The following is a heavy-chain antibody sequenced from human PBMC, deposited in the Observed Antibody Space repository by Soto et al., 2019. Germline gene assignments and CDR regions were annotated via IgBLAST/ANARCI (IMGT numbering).Heavy chain of an antibody. V-gene: IGHV4-59*01. D-gene: IGHD3-3*01. CDR2: IYYSGST. CDR1: GGSISSYY. J-gene: IGHJ5*02. Sequence: QVQLQESGPGLVKPSETLSLTCTVSGGSISSYYWSWIRQPPGKGLEWIGYIYYSGSTNYNPSLKSRVTISVDTSKNQFSLKLSSVTAADTAVYYCARGDYDFWSGTGSWFDPWGQGTLVTVSS. CDR3: ARGDYDFWSGTGSWFDP.